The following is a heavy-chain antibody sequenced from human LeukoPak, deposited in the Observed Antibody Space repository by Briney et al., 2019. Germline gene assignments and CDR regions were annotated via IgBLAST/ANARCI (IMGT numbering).Heavy chain of an antibody. CDR3: AKSNGYGLVGI. CDR1: GASISGSGYY. J-gene: IGHJ3*02. CDR2: IYSSGST. D-gene: IGHD3-10*01. Sequence: PSETLSLTCTVPGASISGSGYYWGWIRQPPGKGLEWIGSIYSSGSTYYNASLQSRVTISIETSKNQISLRLNSVTAADTAVYYCAKSNGYGLVGIWGQGTMVTVSS. V-gene: IGHV4-39*07.